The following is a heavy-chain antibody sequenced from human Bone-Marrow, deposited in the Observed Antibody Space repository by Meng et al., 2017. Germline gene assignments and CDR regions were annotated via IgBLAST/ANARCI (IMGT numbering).Heavy chain of an antibody. CDR3: ARDLPYASGAGGFDP. V-gene: IGHV4-30-2*01. D-gene: IGHD3-10*01. J-gene: IGHJ5*02. CDR1: GGSFSSGGYS. Sequence: QVQLQESGPGLVKPSQTLSLTCAVSGGSFSSGGYSWSWIRQPPGKGLEWIGYIYHSGTTYYNPSLKSRVTISVDRSKNQFSLKLTSVTAADTAVYYCARDLPYASGAGGFDPWGQGTLVTVS. CDR2: IYHSGTT.